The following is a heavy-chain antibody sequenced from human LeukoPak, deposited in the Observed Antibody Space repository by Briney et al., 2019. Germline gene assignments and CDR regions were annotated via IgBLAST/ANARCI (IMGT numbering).Heavy chain of an antibody. CDR2: INSDGSST. CDR3: ARSGLWFGELWALDY. J-gene: IGHJ4*02. D-gene: IGHD3-10*01. Sequence: GGSLGLSCAASGFTFSSYWMHWVRQAPGKGLVWVSRINSDGSSTSYADSVKGRFTISRDNAKNTLYLQMNSLRAEDTAVYYCARSGLWFGELWALDYWGQGTLVTVSS. V-gene: IGHV3-74*01. CDR1: GFTFSSYW.